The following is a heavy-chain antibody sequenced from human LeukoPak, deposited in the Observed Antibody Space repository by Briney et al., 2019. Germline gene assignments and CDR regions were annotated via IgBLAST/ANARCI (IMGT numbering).Heavy chain of an antibody. V-gene: IGHV3-7*01. CDR1: GFTFSSYW. J-gene: IGHJ4*02. CDR2: INQDGSEK. Sequence: GGPLRLFCAASGFTFSSYWVSWVRQAPGKGLEWVANINQDGSEKYYVDSVKGRFTISRDNAKNSLYLQMNSLGTEDTALYYCARSKSLHDYWGQGTLVTVSS. CDR3: ARSKSLHDY.